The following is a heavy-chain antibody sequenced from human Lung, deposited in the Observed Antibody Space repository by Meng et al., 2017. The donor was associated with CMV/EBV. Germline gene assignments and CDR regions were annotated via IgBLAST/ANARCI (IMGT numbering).Heavy chain of an antibody. CDR2: FRYSRDT. V-gene: IGHV4-30-4*01. Sequence: GSICSDYYVGRGHRPPPEKVLEVSGYFRYSRDTYSIPSLQSRLTVTFDTSKNQFSLRLTSVTAADTAVYYCVRGLYYLAGDGYYHDFWGQGTLVTVSS. J-gene: IGHJ4*02. D-gene: IGHD2-21*01. CDR1: GSICSDYYV. CDR3: VRGLYYLAGDGYYHDF.